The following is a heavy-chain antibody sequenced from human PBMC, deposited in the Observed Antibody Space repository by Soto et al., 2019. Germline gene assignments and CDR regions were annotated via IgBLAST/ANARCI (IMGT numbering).Heavy chain of an antibody. CDR2: IIPIFGTA. D-gene: IGHD2-15*01. CDR3: AGGRVAGTPPRRGGTPPPPHYYYGMDV. V-gene: IGHV1-69*01. Sequence: QVQLVQSGAEVKKPGSSVKVSCKASGGTFSSYAISWVRQAPGQGLEWMGGIIPIFGTANYAQKFQGRVTVNADESKSKGYKELGRLRSEGKGVDFCAGGRVAGTPPRRGGTPPPPHYYYGMDVWGQGTTVTVSS. J-gene: IGHJ6*02. CDR1: GGTFSSYA.